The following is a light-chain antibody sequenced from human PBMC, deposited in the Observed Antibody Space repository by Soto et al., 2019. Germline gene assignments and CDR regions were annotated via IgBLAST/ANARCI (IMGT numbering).Light chain of an antibody. CDR2: EAS. CDR3: QQYITYPYA. V-gene: IGKV1-5*03. Sequence: DIQMTQSPSTLSASVGDRVTITCRASQSTSTWLAWYQQRPGKTPKLLISEASKLESGVPSRFSGRGSGTEFTLTISSLQPDDFAPYYCQQYITYPYAFGQGTKVEIK. CDR1: QSTSTW. J-gene: IGKJ1*01.